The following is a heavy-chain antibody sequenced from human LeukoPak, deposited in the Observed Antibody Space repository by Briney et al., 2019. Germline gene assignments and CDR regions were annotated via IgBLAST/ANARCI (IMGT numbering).Heavy chain of an antibody. CDR3: ARQHPYYYYYYMDV. D-gene: IGHD2-21*01. CDR1: GGSFSGYY. CDR2: INHSGST. J-gene: IGHJ6*03. V-gene: IGHV4-34*01. Sequence: SETLSLTCAVYGGSFSGYYWSWIRQPPGKGLEWIGEINHSGSTNYNPYLKSRVTISVDTSKNQFSLKLSSVTAADTAVYYCARQHPYYYYYYMDVWGKGTTVTVSS.